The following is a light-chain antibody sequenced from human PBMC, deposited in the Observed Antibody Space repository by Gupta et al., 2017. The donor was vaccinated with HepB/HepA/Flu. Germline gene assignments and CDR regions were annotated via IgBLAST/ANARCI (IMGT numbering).Light chain of an antibody. CDR1: SSGVGRYNY. CDR3: CSYAGSKIFVV. J-gene: IGLJ2*01. V-gene: IGLV2-11*01. Sequence: QPALTQPRSVSGSPGQSVTISCSGTSSGVGRYNYVSWYQHRPGKGPKLIIYDVNKWPSGVPGRFSGSKSGNTASLTISGLQAEDEAVYYCCSYAGSKIFVVFGEGTKLTVL. CDR2: DVN.